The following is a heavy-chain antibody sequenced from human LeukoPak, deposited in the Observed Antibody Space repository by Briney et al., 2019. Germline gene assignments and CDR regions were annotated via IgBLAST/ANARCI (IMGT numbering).Heavy chain of an antibody. D-gene: IGHD3-10*02. CDR2: ITSSSGTI. CDR3: AELGITMIGGV. Sequence: GGSLRLSCAASGFTFNSYSMNWVRQAPGKVLEWVSYITSSSGTIYYADSVKGRFTISRDNAKNSLYLQMNSLRAEDTAVYYCAELGITMIGGVWGKGTTVTISS. V-gene: IGHV3-48*04. CDR1: GFTFNSYS. J-gene: IGHJ6*04.